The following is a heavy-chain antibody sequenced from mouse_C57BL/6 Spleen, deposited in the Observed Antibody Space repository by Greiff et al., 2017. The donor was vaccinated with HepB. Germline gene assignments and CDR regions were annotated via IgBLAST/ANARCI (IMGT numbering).Heavy chain of an antibody. Sequence: EVHLVESGGGLVQPGGSLKLSCAASGFTFSDYYMYWVRQTPEKRLEWVAYISNGGGSTYYPDTVKGRFTISRDNAKNTLYLQMSRLKSEDTAMYYCARQRDYGNGAMDYWGQGTSVTVSS. V-gene: IGHV5-12*01. CDR1: GFTFSDYY. J-gene: IGHJ4*01. CDR2: ISNGGGST. D-gene: IGHD2-1*01. CDR3: ARQRDYGNGAMDY.